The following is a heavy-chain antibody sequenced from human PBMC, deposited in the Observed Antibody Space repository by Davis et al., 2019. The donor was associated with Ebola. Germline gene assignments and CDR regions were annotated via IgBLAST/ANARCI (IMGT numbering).Heavy chain of an antibody. D-gene: IGHD1-7*01. V-gene: IGHV3-53*05. J-gene: IGHJ6*02. CDR1: ELTVTRNY. CDR3: TANWIYGSGMDI. CDR2: VYKSGTT. Sequence: PGGSLRLSCAASELTVTRNYMTWVRQAPGKGLQWVSTVYKSGTTYYADSVQGRFTVSRDNSENTMHLQMNGLRPEDTAVYYCTANWIYGSGMDIWGQGTTVTVSS.